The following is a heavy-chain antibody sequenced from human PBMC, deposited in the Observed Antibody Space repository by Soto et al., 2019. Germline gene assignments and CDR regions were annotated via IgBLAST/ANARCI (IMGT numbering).Heavy chain of an antibody. CDR1: GGTFSSYA. V-gene: IGHV1-69*13. CDR3: ARDPDGGFAY. CDR2: IIPIFGTA. D-gene: IGHD3-16*01. J-gene: IGHJ4*02. Sequence: SVKVSCKASGGTFSSYAISWVRQAPGQELEWMGGIIPIFGTANYAQKFQGRVTITADESTSTADMELSSLRSEDTAVYYCARDPDGGFAYWGQGTLVTVSS.